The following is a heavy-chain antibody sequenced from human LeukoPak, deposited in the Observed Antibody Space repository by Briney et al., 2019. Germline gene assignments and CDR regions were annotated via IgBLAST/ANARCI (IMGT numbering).Heavy chain of an antibody. CDR1: GYTFTIYA. CDR2: INASNGNT. CDR3: ARYTIFQQGFVY. D-gene: IGHD3-9*01. V-gene: IGHV1-3*01. Sequence: GASVTLCFTSSGYTFTIYAMHWVRQPPGQGLEWMGWINASNGNTKYSQKFQGRVTLTRDTAASTAYMELSSLRSEDTAVYYCARYTIFQQGFVYWGQGTLVTVSP. J-gene: IGHJ4*02.